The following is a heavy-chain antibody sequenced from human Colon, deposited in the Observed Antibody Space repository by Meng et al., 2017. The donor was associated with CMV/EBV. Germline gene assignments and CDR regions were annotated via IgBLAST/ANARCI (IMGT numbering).Heavy chain of an antibody. D-gene: IGHD5-12*01. Sequence: GESLKISCAASGFSFSLYGMSWVRQAPGKGLEWVSSISGSGGSTYYADSVKGRFTISRDNSKNTLDLQISSLRTEDSAVYYCARDRSRVVNRIYWFDYWGQGILVTVSS. CDR1: GFSFSLYG. CDR2: ISGSGGST. J-gene: IGHJ4*02. CDR3: ARDRSRVVNRIYWFDY. V-gene: IGHV3-23*01.